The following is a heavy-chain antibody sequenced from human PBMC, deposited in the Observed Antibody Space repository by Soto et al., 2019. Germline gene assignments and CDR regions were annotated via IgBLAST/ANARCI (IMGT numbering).Heavy chain of an antibody. Sequence: QVQLVESGGGVVQPGRSPRLSCAASGFTFSSYGMHWVRQAPGKGLEWVAVISYDGSNKYYADSVKGRFTISRDNSKNTLYLQMNSLRAEDTAVYYCAKEGHTAMVLDYFDYWGQGTLVTVSS. CDR1: GFTFSSYG. CDR3: AKEGHTAMVLDYFDY. D-gene: IGHD5-18*01. CDR2: ISYDGSNK. V-gene: IGHV3-30*18. J-gene: IGHJ4*02.